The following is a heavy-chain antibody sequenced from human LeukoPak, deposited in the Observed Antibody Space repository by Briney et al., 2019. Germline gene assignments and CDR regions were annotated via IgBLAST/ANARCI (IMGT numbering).Heavy chain of an antibody. V-gene: IGHV1-18*01. D-gene: IGHD2-2*03. CDR2: ISAYNGNT. CDR1: GYTFTSYG. Sequence: GASVKVSCKASGYTFTSYGISWVRQAPGQGLEWMGWISAYNGNTNYAQKLQGRVTMPTDTSTRTAYMELRSLRYDDTAVYYCAREVDIVVVPAANVPNYYFDYWGQGTLVTVSS. J-gene: IGHJ4*02. CDR3: AREVDIVVVPAANVPNYYFDY.